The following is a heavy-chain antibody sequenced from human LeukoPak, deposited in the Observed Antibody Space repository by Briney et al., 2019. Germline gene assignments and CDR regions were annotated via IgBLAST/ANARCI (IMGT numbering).Heavy chain of an antibody. CDR2: ISDSGGRT. Sequence: GGSLRLSCAVSGITLSNYGMTWVRQAPGKGLEWVAGISDSGGRTNYADSVKGRFTISRDNPKSTLYLQMNSLRAEDTAVYFCAKRGVVIRVILVGFHKEAYYFDSWGQGALVTVSS. J-gene: IGHJ4*02. D-gene: IGHD3-22*01. CDR1: GITLSNYG. V-gene: IGHV3-23*01. CDR3: AKRGVVIRVILVGFHKEAYYFDS.